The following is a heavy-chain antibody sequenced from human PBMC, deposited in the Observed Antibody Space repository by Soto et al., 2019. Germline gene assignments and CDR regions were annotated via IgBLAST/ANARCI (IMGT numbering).Heavy chain of an antibody. J-gene: IGHJ6*02. Sequence: EVQLVESGGGLVQPGGSLRLSCAASGFTFSSYDMHWVRQATGKGLEWVSVIGTAGDTYYPGSVKGRFTISRENAKNSFYLQMNSLRAEDTAVYYCARAAGYSYGSYYYYSGRDVWGQGTTVTVSS. CDR1: GFTFSSYD. V-gene: IGHV3-13*01. D-gene: IGHD5-18*01. CDR2: IGTAGDT. CDR3: ARAAGYSYGSYYYYSGRDV.